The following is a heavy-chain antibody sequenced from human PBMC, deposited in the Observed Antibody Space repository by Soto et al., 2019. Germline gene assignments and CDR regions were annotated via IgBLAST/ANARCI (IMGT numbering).Heavy chain of an antibody. CDR1: GDSVSSDSAA. CDR2: TYFRSKWYN. CDR3: AREYFGPGTYGMGV. J-gene: IGHJ6*02. V-gene: IGHV6-1*01. Sequence: KQSQTLSLTCVISGDSVSSDSAAWNWIRQSPSRGLEWLGRTYFRSKWYNDYVTSLRGRIIINPDTSRNQFSLQLDSVTPEDTAVYYCAREYFGPGTYGMGVWGQGTTVTVSS. D-gene: IGHD3-10*01.